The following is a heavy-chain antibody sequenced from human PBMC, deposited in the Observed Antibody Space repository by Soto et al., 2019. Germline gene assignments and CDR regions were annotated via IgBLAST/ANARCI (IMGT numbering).Heavy chain of an antibody. CDR2: ISSSSSTI. D-gene: IGHD6-13*01. V-gene: IGHV3-48*01. J-gene: IGHJ1*01. Sequence: PGGSLRLSCAASGFTFSSYSMNWVRQAPGKGLEWVSYISSSSSTIYYADSVKGRFTISRDNAKNSLYLQMNSLRAEDTAVYYCARDLGSSRYPEYFQHWGQGTLVTVSS. CDR1: GFTFSSYS. CDR3: ARDLGSSRYPEYFQH.